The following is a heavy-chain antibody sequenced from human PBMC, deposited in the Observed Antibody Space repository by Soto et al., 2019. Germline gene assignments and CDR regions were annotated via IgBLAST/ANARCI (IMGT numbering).Heavy chain of an antibody. CDR3: ANSYSDYVSY. D-gene: IGHD4-4*01. Sequence: QLQLQESGPGLVKPSETLSLTCTGPGGSMSSSTYYWGWIRQPPGKGLEWIGSIYYSGSTYYNPCPKSRVTISVDTSKNQFSLKLSSVTAADAAVDYCANSYSDYVSYWGQETLVTVSS. V-gene: IGHV4-39*01. J-gene: IGHJ4*02. CDR2: IYYSGST. CDR1: GGSMSSSTYY.